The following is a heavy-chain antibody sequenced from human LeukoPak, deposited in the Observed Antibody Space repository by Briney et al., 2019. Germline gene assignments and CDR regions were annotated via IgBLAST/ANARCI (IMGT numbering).Heavy chain of an antibody. CDR2: ISYDGSNK. J-gene: IGHJ3*02. CDR3: AKVKAGRGQRELTFDI. Sequence: PGRSLRLSCAASGFTFSSYAMHWVRQAPGKGLEWVAVISYDGSNKYYADSVKGRFTISRDNSKNTLYLQMNSLRAEDTAVYCCAKVKAGRGQRELTFDIWGQGTMVTVSS. V-gene: IGHV3-30-3*01. D-gene: IGHD3-10*01. CDR1: GFTFSSYA.